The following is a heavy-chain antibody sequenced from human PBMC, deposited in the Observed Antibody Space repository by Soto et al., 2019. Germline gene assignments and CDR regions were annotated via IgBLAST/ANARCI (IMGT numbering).Heavy chain of an antibody. CDR1: GGTFSSYA. V-gene: IGHV1-69*06. CDR3: ARHGYCSSTSCYTHYYYGMDV. J-gene: IGHJ6*02. D-gene: IGHD2-2*02. CDR2: IIPIFGTA. Sequence: SVKVSCKASGGTFSSYAISWVRQAPGQGLEWMGGIIPIFGTANYSPSFQGQVTISADKSISTAYLQWSSLKASDTAMYYCARHGYCSSTSCYTHYYYGMDVWGQGTTVTVSS.